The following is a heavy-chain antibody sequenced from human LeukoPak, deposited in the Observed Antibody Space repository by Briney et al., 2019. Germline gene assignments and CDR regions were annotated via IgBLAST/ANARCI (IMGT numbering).Heavy chain of an antibody. V-gene: IGHV3-30*02. CDR3: AKESIAARTFDY. D-gene: IGHD6-6*01. J-gene: IGHJ4*02. CDR2: IRYDGSNK. CDR1: GFTFSNAW. Sequence: GGSLRLSCAASGFTFSNAWMSWVRQAPGKGLEWVAFIRYDGSNKYYADSVKGRFTISRDNSKNTLYLQMNSLRTEDTAVYYCAKESIAARTFDYWGQGTLVTVSS.